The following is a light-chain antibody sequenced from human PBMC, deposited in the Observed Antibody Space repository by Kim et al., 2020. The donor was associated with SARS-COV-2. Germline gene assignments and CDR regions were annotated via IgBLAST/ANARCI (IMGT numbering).Light chain of an antibody. J-gene: IGKJ4*01. CDR1: QRVSSY. CDR2: DAS. Sequence: LPPGERATHSRRASQRVSSYLAWYQQKPGQAPRLLIYDASNRATGIPARFSGSGSGTDFTLTISSLEPEDFAVYYCQQRSNWPLTFGGGTKVDIK. V-gene: IGKV3-11*01. CDR3: QQRSNWPLT.